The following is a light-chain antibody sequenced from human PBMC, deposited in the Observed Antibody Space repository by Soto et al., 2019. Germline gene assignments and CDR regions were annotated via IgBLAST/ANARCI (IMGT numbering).Light chain of an antibody. J-gene: IGLJ3*02. V-gene: IGLV4-60*02. CDR2: LEGSGSY. CDR1: SGHSSYI. CDR3: ETWDFNTRV. Sequence: QPVLTQSSSASGSLGSSVKLTCTLSSGHSSYIIAWHQQQPGKAPRYLMKLEGSGSYNKGSGLPDRFSGSTSGADRYLTISTHQFEDEADYYCETWDFNTRVFGGGTKLTVL.